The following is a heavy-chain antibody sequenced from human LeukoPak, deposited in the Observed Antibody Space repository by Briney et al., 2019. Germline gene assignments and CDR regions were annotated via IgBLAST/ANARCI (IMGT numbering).Heavy chain of an antibody. J-gene: IGHJ4*02. CDR1: GGSISSGSYY. CDR3: ARTDGTIGGYFDY. CDR2: IHTSGST. V-gene: IGHV4-61*02. Sequence: SETLSLTCTVSGGSISSGSYYWSWIRQPAGKGLEWIGRIHTSGSTNYNPSLKSRVTISVDTSKNQFSLKLSSVTAADTAVYYCARTDGTIGGYFDYWGQGTLVTVSS. D-gene: IGHD1-7*01.